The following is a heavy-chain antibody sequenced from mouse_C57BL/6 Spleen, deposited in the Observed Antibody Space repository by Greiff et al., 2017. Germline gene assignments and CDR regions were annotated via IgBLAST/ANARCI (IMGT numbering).Heavy chain of an antibody. CDR2: IDPSDSET. V-gene: IGHV1-52*01. Sequence: QVQLQQPGAELVRPGSSVKLSCKASGYTFTSYWMHWVKQRPIQGLEWISNIDPSDSETHYNQKFKDKATLTVDKSSSTAYMQLSSLTSEDSAVYYCARSENSSPQLRPWFAYWGQGTLVTVSA. D-gene: IGHD3-2*02. J-gene: IGHJ3*01. CDR1: GYTFTSYW. CDR3: ARSENSSPQLRPWFAY.